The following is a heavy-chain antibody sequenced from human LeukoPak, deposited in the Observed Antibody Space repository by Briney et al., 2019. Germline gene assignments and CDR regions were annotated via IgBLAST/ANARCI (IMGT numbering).Heavy chain of an antibody. D-gene: IGHD4-17*01. CDR1: GYTFTRYG. Sequence: ASVKVSCKASGYTFTRYGISWVRQAPGQGLEWMGWISAYNGNTNYAQKLQGRVTMTTDTSTSTAYMELRSLRSDDTAVYYCARDQGTTVTRVPNYWGQGTLVTVSS. V-gene: IGHV1-18*01. CDR3: ARDQGTTVTRVPNY. J-gene: IGHJ4*02. CDR2: ISAYNGNT.